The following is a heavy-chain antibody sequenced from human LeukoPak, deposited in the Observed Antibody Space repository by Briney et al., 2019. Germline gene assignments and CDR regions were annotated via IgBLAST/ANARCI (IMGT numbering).Heavy chain of an antibody. Sequence: ASVKVSCKASGGTFSSYAISWVRQAPGQGLEWMGGIIPIFGTANYAQKFQGRVTITTDESTSTAYMELSSLRSEDTAVYYCARSKKYYDFWSGYWIRYYYYYMDVWGKGTTVTVSS. CDR3: ARSKKYYDFWSGYWIRYYYYYMDV. CDR1: GGTFSSYA. D-gene: IGHD3-3*01. V-gene: IGHV1-69*05. J-gene: IGHJ6*03. CDR2: IIPIFGTA.